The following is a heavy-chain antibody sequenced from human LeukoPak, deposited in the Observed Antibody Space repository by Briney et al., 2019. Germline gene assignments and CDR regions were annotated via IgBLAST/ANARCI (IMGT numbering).Heavy chain of an antibody. J-gene: IGHJ4*02. CDR2: ISSYNGDT. D-gene: IGHD6-13*01. Sequence: ASVKVSCKASGYIFTKYGVSWVRQAPGQGLEWMAWISSYNGDTNYAQRFQGRVTLTTDTSTSTAYMELRSLRSDDTAVYYCARDLAGAATGTIPLFDYWGQGTLVTVSS. CDR3: ARDLAGAATGTIPLFDY. CDR1: GYIFTKYG. V-gene: IGHV1-18*01.